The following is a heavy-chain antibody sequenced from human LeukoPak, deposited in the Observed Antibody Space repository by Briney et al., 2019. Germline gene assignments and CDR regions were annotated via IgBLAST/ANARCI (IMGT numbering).Heavy chain of an antibody. J-gene: IGHJ6*02. CDR2: MNPNSGNT. CDR3: ARGPTYYYDSSGYYFFARYYYGMTS. D-gene: IGHD3-22*01. Sequence: ASVKVSCKASGYTFTSYDINWVRQATGQGLEWMGWMNPNSGNTGYAQKFQGRVTMTRNTSISTAYMELSSLRSEDTAVYYCARGPTYYYDSSGYYFFARYYYGMTSGAKGPRSPSP. V-gene: IGHV1-8*01. CDR1: GYTFTSYD.